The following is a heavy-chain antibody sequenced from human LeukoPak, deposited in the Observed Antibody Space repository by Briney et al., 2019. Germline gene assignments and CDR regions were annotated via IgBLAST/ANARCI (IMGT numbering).Heavy chain of an antibody. Sequence: GGSLRLSCAASGFTLDDYAMHWVRQAPGKGLEWVSLISGDGGSTYYADSVKGRFTISRDNSKNSLYLQMNSLRTEDTALYYCAKGELRYFDWPPPTFDPWGQGTLVTVSS. D-gene: IGHD3-9*01. V-gene: IGHV3-43*02. CDR2: ISGDGGST. J-gene: IGHJ5*02. CDR1: GFTLDDYA. CDR3: AKGELRYFDWPPPTFDP.